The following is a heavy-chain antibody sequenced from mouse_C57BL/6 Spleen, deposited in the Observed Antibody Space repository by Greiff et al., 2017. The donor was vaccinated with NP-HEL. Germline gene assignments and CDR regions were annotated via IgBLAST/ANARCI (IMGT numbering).Heavy chain of an antibody. V-gene: IGHV1-82*01. Sequence: QVQLQQSGPELVKPGASVKISCKASGYAFSSSWMNWVKQRPGKGLEWIGRIYPGDGDTNYNGKFKGKATLTADKSSSTAYMQLSSLTSEDSAVYFCARGGALYGSSYYFDYWGQGTTLTVSS. D-gene: IGHD1-1*01. CDR1: GYAFSSSW. CDR2: IYPGDGDT. J-gene: IGHJ2*01. CDR3: ARGGALYGSSYYFDY.